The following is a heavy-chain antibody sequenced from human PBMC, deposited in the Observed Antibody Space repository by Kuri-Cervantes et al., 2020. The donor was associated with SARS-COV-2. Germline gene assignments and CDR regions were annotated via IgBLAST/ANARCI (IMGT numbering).Heavy chain of an antibody. CDR2: ISSSSSYI. J-gene: IGHJ4*02. V-gene: IGHV3-21*01. Sequence: GESLKISCAASGFTFSSYAMHWVRQAPGKGLEWVSSISSSSSYIYYADSVKGRFTISRDNAKNSLYLQMNSLRAEDTAVYYCARDAVLGIGYWGQGTLVTVSS. CDR3: ARDAVLGIGY. D-gene: IGHD7-27*01. CDR1: GFTFSSYA.